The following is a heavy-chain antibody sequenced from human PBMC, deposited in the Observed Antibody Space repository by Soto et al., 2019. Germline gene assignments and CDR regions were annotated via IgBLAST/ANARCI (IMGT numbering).Heavy chain of an antibody. Sequence: PGGSLRLSCAASGFTFSSYAMHWVRQAPGKGLEWVAVISYDGSSTDYADSVKGRFTISRDNAKNTVYVQVNSLRAEDTAVYYCARGGFYRYDAFHIWGQGTMVTVSS. CDR2: ISYDGSST. J-gene: IGHJ3*02. V-gene: IGHV3-30*04. CDR3: ARGGFYRYDAFHI. D-gene: IGHD3-3*01. CDR1: GFTFSSYA.